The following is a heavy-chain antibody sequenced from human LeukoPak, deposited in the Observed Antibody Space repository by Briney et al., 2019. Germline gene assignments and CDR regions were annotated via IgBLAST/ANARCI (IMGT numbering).Heavy chain of an antibody. CDR3: ARDLGYYYDSSGYYA. J-gene: IGHJ5*02. D-gene: IGHD3-22*01. Sequence: ASVKVSCKASGYTFTSYGFSWVRQAPGQGLEWMGWISAYNGYTDYAQKFQFRVTMTTDTSTSTAYMELSRLRSDDTAVYYCARDLGYYYDSSGYYAWGQGTLVTVSS. CDR2: ISAYNGYT. CDR1: GYTFTSYG. V-gene: IGHV1-18*01.